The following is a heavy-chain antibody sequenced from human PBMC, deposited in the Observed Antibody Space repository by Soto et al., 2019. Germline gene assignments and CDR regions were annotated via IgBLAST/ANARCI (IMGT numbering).Heavy chain of an antibody. CDR1: GYTLTELS. J-gene: IGHJ3*02. V-gene: IGHV1-24*01. D-gene: IGHD5-12*01. CDR3: ATSVATILILPDAFDI. CDR2: FDPEDGET. Sequence: ASVKVSCKVSGYTLTELSMHWVRQAPGKGLEWMGGFDPEDGETIYAQKFQGRVTMTEDTSTDPAYMELSSLRSEDTAVYYCATSVATILILPDAFDIWGQGTMVTVSS.